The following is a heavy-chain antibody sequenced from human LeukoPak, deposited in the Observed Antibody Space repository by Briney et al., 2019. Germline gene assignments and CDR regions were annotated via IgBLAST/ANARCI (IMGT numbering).Heavy chain of an antibody. CDR1: GFTFSSYA. CDR3: AKARGFCSGGSCYNPFDP. J-gene: IGHJ5*02. V-gene: IGHV3-23*01. CDR2: ISGSDGST. Sequence: PGQSLTLSCAASGFTFSSYAMSCVRQAPGRGLEWDSGISGSDGSTYYGDSVKGRLTISRDYSKNALYVQMNSLRAEDTAVYYCAKARGFCSGGSCYNPFDPWGQGTLVTVSS. D-gene: IGHD2-15*01.